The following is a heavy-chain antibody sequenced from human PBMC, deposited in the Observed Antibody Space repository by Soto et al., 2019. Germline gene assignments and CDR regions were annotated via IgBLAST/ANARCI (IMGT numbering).Heavy chain of an antibody. Sequence: SETLSLTCTVSGGSISSGGYYWSWIRQHPGKGLEWIGYIYYSGSTYYNPSLKSRVTISVDTSKNQFSLKLSSVTAADTAVYYCARGPNGGDYYYSYMDVWGKGTTVTVSS. J-gene: IGHJ6*03. CDR3: ARGPNGGDYYYSYMDV. CDR1: GGSISSGGYY. V-gene: IGHV4-31*03. CDR2: IYYSGST. D-gene: IGHD2-8*01.